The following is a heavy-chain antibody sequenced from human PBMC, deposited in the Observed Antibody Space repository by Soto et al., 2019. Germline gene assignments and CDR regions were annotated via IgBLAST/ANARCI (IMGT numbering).Heavy chain of an antibody. D-gene: IGHD1-1*01. CDR2: IAYDGSNR. Sequence: QVQLVESGGGVVQPGRSLSLSCAASGFSISRSAMHWVRQAPGKGLEWVAVIAYDGSNRWYADSAKGRFTISRDNSKNTVYLQMSSLRGEYTAVYYCARDLQAGTDNVNWFAPWGQGTLVTVSS. CDR3: ARDLQAGTDNVNWFAP. CDR1: GFSISRSA. V-gene: IGHV3-30*04. J-gene: IGHJ5*02.